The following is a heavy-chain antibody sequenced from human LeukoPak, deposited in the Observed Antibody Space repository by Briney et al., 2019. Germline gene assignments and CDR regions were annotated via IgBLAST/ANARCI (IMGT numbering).Heavy chain of an antibody. CDR1: GGSISSGSYY. CDR2: IYTSGST. Sequence: SETLSLTCTVSGGSISSGSYYWSWIRQPAGKGLEWIGRIYTSGSTNYNPSLKSRVTISVDTSKNLFSLKLSSVTAADTAVYYCARVQSEVVVAATRSYYYYGMDVWGQGTTVTVSS. J-gene: IGHJ6*02. D-gene: IGHD2-15*01. CDR3: ARVQSEVVVAATRSYYYYGMDV. V-gene: IGHV4-61*02.